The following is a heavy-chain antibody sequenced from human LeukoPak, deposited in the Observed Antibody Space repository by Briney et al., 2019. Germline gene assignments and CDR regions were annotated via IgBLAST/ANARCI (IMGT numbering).Heavy chain of an antibody. V-gene: IGHV3-73*01. CDR2: IRSKANSYAT. J-gene: IGHJ3*02. Sequence: GGSLRLSCAASRYNFSGSALHWVLQASGKGLQWVGRIRSKANSYATAYAASVKGRFTISRDDSKNTAYLQMNSLKTDDTAVYYCTRLIEGLDAFDTWGQGTMVTVSS. CDR3: TRLIEGLDAFDT. CDR1: RYNFSGSA.